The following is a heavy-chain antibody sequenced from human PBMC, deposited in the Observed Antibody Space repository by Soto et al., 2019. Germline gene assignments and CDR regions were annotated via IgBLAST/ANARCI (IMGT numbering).Heavy chain of an antibody. D-gene: IGHD1-1*01. CDR1: GFTFDDYG. CDR3: AKVSTTHTFGPIDP. J-gene: IGHJ5*02. V-gene: IGHV3-9*01. CDR2: ISWNSGSI. Sequence: EVQLVESGGGLVQPGRSVRLSCAASGFTFDDYGMHWVRQAPGKGLEWVSGISWNSGSIGYADSVKGRFIISRDNAKNSVYLQMNNLRPEDTAFYFCAKVSTTHTFGPIDPWGQGTLVTVSS.